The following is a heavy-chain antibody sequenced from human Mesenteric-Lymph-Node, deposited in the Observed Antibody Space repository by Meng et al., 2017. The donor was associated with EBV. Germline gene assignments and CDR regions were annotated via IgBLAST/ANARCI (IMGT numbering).Heavy chain of an antibody. CDR2: IYHSGST. V-gene: IGHV4-30-2*01. J-gene: IGHJ4*02. D-gene: IGHD3-10*01. CDR3: ARVAGSNYGSGSYYFDY. Sequence: LQTSGSCLENPSQPLPLTCAVSGGSLGSGGYSWSWIRQPPGKGLEWIGYIYHSGSTYYNPSLKSRVTISVDRSKNQFSLKLSSVTAADTAVYYCARVAGSNYGSGSYYFDYWGQGTLVTVSS. CDR1: GGSLGSGGYS.